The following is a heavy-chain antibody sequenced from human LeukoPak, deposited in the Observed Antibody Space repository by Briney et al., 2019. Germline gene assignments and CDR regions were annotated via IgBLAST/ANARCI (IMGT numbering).Heavy chain of an antibody. V-gene: IGHV4-39*07. CDR2: IYYSGST. D-gene: IGHD6-6*01. J-gene: IGHJ3*02. CDR3: AREKQLVRGDAFDI. Sequence: SETLSLTCTVSGGSISSSSYYWGWIRQPPGKGLEWIGSIYYSGSTYYNPSLKSRVTISVDTSKNQFSLKLSSVTAADTAVYYCAREKQLVRGDAFDIWGQGTMVTVSS. CDR1: GGSISSSSYY.